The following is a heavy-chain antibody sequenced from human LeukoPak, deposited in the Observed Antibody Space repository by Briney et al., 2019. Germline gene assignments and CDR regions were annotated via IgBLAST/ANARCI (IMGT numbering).Heavy chain of an antibody. Sequence: GGSLRLSCAASGFTFSGSAMHWVRQASGKGLEWVGRIRSKANSYATAYAASVKGRFTISRDDSKNTAYLQMNSLKTEDTAVYYCTRQGAVGYDYVWGSYRVRDYYYYYMDVWGKGTTVTVSS. CDR1: GFTFSGSA. CDR3: TRQGAVGYDYVWGSYRVRDYYYYYMDV. V-gene: IGHV3-73*01. J-gene: IGHJ6*03. CDR2: IRSKANSYAT. D-gene: IGHD3-16*02.